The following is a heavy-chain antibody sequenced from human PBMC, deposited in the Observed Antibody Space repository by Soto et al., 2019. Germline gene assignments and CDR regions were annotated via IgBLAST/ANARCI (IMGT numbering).Heavy chain of an antibody. CDR3: ARDSGNMVRGVILDY. CDR2: IYYSAST. J-gene: IGHJ4*02. D-gene: IGHD3-10*01. Sequence: GKGLEWIGYIYYSASTNYNPSLKSRVTISVDTSKNQFSLKLSSVTAADTAVYYCARDSGNMVRGVILDYWGQGTLVTVSS. V-gene: IGHV4-59*01.